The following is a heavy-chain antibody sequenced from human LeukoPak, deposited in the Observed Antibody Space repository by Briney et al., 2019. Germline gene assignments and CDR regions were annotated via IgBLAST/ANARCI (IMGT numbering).Heavy chain of an antibody. CDR3: ARDYSGWPFDY. Sequence: SETLSLTCTVSGGSISSYYGSWIRQPAGKGLEWIGRNYSSGSTNYNPSLKSRVTMSVDSPKNQFSLKLSSVTAADTAVYFCARDYSGWPFDYWGQGTLVTVSS. V-gene: IGHV4-4*07. J-gene: IGHJ4*02. CDR1: GGSISSYY. D-gene: IGHD6-19*01. CDR2: NYSSGST.